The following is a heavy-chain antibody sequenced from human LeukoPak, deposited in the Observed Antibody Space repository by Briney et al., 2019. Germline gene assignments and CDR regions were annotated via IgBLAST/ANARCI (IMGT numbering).Heavy chain of an antibody. V-gene: IGHV4-39*01. J-gene: IGHJ4*02. Sequence: SETLSLTCTVSGGSISSSSYYWGWIRQPPGKGLEWIGSIYYSGSTYYNPSLKSRVTISVDTSKNQFSLKLSSVTAADTAVYYCARQSTLRSGDYWGQGTLVTVSS. CDR2: IYYSGST. CDR1: GGSISSSSYY. CDR3: ARQSTLRSGDY. D-gene: IGHD4-17*01.